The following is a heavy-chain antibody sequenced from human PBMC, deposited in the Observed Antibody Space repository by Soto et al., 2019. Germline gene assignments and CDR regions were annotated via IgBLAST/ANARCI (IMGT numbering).Heavy chain of an antibody. CDR1: GYTFTNYG. D-gene: IGHD2-15*01. J-gene: IGHJ5*02. CDR3: ARARYCSGGSCWFDP. CDR2: IIPILGIA. V-gene: IGHV1-69*04. Sequence: SVKVSCKASGYTFTNYGFSWVRQAPGQGLEWMGRIIPILGIANYAQKFQGRVTITADKSTSTAYMELSSLRSEDTAVYYCARARYCSGGSCWFDPWGQGTLVTVSS.